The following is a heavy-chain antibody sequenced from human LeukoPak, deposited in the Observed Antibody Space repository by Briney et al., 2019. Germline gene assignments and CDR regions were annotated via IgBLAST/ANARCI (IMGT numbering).Heavy chain of an antibody. CDR1: GFXFSSHW. D-gene: IGHD1-1*01. CDR2: LNSDGSDT. J-gene: IGHJ4*02. Sequence: GGSLRLSCAASGFXFSSHWIHWVCQVPGKGLVWVSRLNSDGSDTQYADSVKGRFTISRDNAKNTLYLQMSSLRAEDTAVYYCVIEGNWNLDYWGQGTLVTVFS. V-gene: IGHV3-74*03. CDR3: VIEGNWNLDY.